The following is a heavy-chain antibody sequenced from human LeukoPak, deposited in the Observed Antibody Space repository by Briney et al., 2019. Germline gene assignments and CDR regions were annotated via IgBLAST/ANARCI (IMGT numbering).Heavy chain of an antibody. V-gene: IGHV1-24*01. Sequence: ASVKVSCKVSGYTLTELSMHWVRQAPGKGLEWMGGFDPEDGETIYAQKFQGRATMTEDTSTDTAYMELSSLRSEDTAVYYCATSSPGVYDILTGYTGRRAFDIWGQGTMVTVSS. D-gene: IGHD3-9*01. CDR3: ATSSPGVYDILTGYTGRRAFDI. CDR2: FDPEDGET. CDR1: GYTLTELS. J-gene: IGHJ3*02.